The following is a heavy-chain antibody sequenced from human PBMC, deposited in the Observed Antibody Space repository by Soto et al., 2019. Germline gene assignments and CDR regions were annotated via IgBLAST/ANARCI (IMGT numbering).Heavy chain of an antibody. D-gene: IGHD6-13*01. CDR2: IYHSGTT. J-gene: IGHJ4*02. CDR3: ARFSGIAAAGRTFLFDN. CDR1: GDSISSNYW. Sequence: PSETLSLTCTVSGDSISSNYWLSWFLQPPWKGLEWIGEIYHSGTTNYNPSLKSRVTISVDKSQNQFSLKLTTVTAADTAVYYCARFSGIAAAGRTFLFDNWGQGTLVTVSS. V-gene: IGHV4-4*02.